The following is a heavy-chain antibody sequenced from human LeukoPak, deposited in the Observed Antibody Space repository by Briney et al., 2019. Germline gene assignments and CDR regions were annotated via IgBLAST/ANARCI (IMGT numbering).Heavy chain of an antibody. CDR2: IFYSGST. J-gene: IGHJ5*02. V-gene: IGHV4-59*01. D-gene: IGHD3-3*01. Sequence: PSETLSLTCTVSGGSISSYYWSWIRQPPGKGLEWIGYIFYSGSTNYNPSLKSRVTISVDTSKNQFSLKLSSVTAADTAVYYCARVFSYPLRAPFDPWGQGTLVTISS. CDR3: ARVFSYPLRAPFDP. CDR1: GGSISSYY.